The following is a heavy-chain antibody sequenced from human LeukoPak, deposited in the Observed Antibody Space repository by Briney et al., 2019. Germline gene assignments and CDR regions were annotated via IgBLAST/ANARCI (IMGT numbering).Heavy chain of an antibody. D-gene: IGHD3-16*01. CDR2: IDSGGST. V-gene: IGHV3-53*01. J-gene: IGHJ4*02. Sequence: PGGSLILSCAASGFPVSSNYMSWVRQAPGKGLEWVSVIDSGGSTYYADSVKGRFTISRDNSKNTLYLQMNSLRAEDTAVYYCAREPTFEGAQFIDHWGQATQVAVSS. CDR3: AREPTFEGAQFIDH. CDR1: GFPVSSNY.